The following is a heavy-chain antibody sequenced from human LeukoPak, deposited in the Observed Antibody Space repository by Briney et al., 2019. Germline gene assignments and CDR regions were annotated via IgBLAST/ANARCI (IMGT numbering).Heavy chain of an antibody. CDR1: GGSISSYY. D-gene: IGHD3-10*01. J-gene: IGHJ4*02. V-gene: IGHV4-59*01. CDR2: IYYSGST. CDR3: ARGGYYYGSGSQDY. Sequence: SETLSLTCTVSGGSISSYYWSWIRQPPGKGLEWIGYIYYSGSTNYNPSLKSRVTISVDTSKNQFSLKLSSVTAADTAVYYCARGGYYYGSGSQDYWGQGTLVTVSS.